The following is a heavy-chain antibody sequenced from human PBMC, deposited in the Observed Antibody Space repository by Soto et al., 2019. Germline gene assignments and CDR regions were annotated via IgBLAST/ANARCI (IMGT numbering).Heavy chain of an antibody. CDR2: IFYSGTT. CDR1: GSSISSYY. V-gene: IGHV4-59*08. D-gene: IGHD2-15*01. J-gene: IGHJ4*02. CDR3: ARHRLKVANFDF. Sequence: SETLSLTCTLSGSSISSYYCSCIRHPPGKGLEWIGYIFYSGTTNYYPSLKSRVTISVDTSKNQFSLKLSSVTAADTAVYYCARHRLKVANFDFWGQGTQVT.